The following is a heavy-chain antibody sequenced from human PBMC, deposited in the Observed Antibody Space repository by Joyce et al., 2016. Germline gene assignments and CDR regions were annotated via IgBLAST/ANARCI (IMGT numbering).Heavy chain of an antibody. J-gene: IGHJ5*02. CDR3: ARTRTGYSSLDP. CDR1: GGSISRYY. D-gene: IGHD6-13*01. Sequence: LQESGPGLVKPSETLSLTCTVSGGSISRYYWSWIRQPPGKGLEWIGYSGSTNDNPSLKSRVTISVDTSKNQFSLKLSSVTAADTAIYYCARTRTGYSSLDPWGQGALVTVSS. V-gene: IGHV4-59*01. CDR2: YSGST.